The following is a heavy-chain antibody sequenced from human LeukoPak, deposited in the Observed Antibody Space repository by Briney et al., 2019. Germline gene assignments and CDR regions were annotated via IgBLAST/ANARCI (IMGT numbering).Heavy chain of an antibody. D-gene: IGHD3-10*01. V-gene: IGHV1-69*04. CDR3: AKDGFGELGNY. CDR2: IIPILGIA. CDR1: GGTFSSYA. J-gene: IGHJ4*02. Sequence: GASVKVSCKASGGTFSSYAISWVRQAPGQGLEWIGRIIPILGIANYAQKFQGRVTITADKSTSTAYMELSSLRSEDTAVYYCAKDGFGELGNYWGQGTLVTVSS.